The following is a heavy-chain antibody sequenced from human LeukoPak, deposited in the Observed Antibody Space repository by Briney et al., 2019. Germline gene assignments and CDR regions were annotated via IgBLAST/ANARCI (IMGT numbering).Heavy chain of an antibody. Sequence: SSETLSLTCAVYGGSFSGYYWSWIRQPPGKGLEWIGEINHSGSTNYNPSLKSRVTISVDTSKNQFSLKLSSVTAADTAVYYCARGRRDYSSGWYYDLYYFDYWGQGTLVTVSS. D-gene: IGHD6-19*01. V-gene: IGHV4-34*01. CDR3: ARGRRDYSSGWYYDLYYFDY. J-gene: IGHJ4*02. CDR2: INHSGST. CDR1: GGSFSGYY.